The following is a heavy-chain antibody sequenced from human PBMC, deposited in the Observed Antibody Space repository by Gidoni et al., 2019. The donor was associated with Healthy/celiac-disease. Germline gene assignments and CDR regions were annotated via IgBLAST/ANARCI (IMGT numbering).Heavy chain of an antibody. Sequence: QVQLVESGGGVVQPGRSLRLSCAASGFTFSSYGMPWVRQAPGKGLEWVAVISYDGSNKYYADSVKGRFTISRDNSKNTLYLQMNSLRAEDTAVYYCAKDPWAYCGGDCYSAEYFQHWGQGTLVTVSS. J-gene: IGHJ1*01. D-gene: IGHD2-21*02. CDR2: ISYDGSNK. V-gene: IGHV3-30*18. CDR1: GFTFSSYG. CDR3: AKDPWAYCGGDCYSAEYFQH.